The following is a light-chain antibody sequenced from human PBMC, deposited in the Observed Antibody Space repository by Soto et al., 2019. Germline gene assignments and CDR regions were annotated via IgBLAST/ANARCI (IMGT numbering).Light chain of an antibody. J-gene: IGKJ2*01. CDR3: LHHNGYPPV. V-gene: IGKV1-17*01. Sequence: DIHMNQSPSSLSASVGDIVTITCRASQDSTYDCAWYQQNAGRAPKRLMSLASRLASGVPSRFSGSGSGTEFTLTSSSLTPEDFATYYCLHHNGYPPVFGQGTKMEIK. CDR1: QDSTYD. CDR2: LAS.